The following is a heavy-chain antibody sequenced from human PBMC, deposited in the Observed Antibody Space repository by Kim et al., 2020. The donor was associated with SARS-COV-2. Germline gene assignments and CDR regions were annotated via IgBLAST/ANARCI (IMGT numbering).Heavy chain of an antibody. Sequence: GESLKISCKGSGYRFTSYWIGWVRQMPGKGLEWMGIIYPGDSDTRYSPSFQGQVTISADKSISTAYLQWSSLKASDTAMYYCARRGYCSSISCYNFDSWGQGTLVTVSS. CDR3: ARRGYCSSISCYNFDS. J-gene: IGHJ4*02. CDR1: GYRFTSYW. CDR2: IYPGDSDT. V-gene: IGHV5-51*01. D-gene: IGHD2-2*02.